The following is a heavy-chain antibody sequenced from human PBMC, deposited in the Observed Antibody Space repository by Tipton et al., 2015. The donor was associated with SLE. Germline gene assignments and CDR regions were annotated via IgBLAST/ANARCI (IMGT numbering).Heavy chain of an antibody. CDR3: ARRGSDGRRGWYFDL. CDR2: IYYSGST. Sequence: GSLRLSCTVSGGSISSSSYYWGWIRQPPGKGLAWIGYIYYSGSTNYNPSLKSRVTISVDTSKNQFSLKLSSVTAADTAVYYCARRGSDGRRGWYFDLWGRGTLVTVSS. D-gene: IGHD6-19*01. CDR1: GGSISSSSYY. V-gene: IGHV4-61*05. J-gene: IGHJ2*01.